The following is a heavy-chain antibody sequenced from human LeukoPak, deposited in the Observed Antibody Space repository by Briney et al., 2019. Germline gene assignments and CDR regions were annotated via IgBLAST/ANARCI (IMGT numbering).Heavy chain of an antibody. CDR3: ARHSFFYDSSGYLDY. CDR1: GGSISSGGYS. D-gene: IGHD3-22*01. J-gene: IGHJ4*02. CDR2: IYHSGST. V-gene: IGHV4-30-2*01. Sequence: SETLSLTCAVSGGSISSGGYSWSWIRQPPGEGLEWIGNIYHSGSTYYNPSLKSRVTISVDRSKNQFSLKLSSVTAADTAVYYCARHSFFYDSSGYLDYWGQGTLVTISS.